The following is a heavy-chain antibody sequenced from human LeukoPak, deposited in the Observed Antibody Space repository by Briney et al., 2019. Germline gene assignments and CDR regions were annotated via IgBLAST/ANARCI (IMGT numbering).Heavy chain of an antibody. Sequence: GGSLRLSCAASGFTFNSFAMSWVRQAPGKGLEWVSGIDESGAGTFYADSVKGRFTISRDNSKNTLFLQMNSLRVEDTAVYYCANTHGYGDYWGQGTLVTVSS. V-gene: IGHV3-23*01. CDR2: IDESGAGT. CDR1: GFTFNSFA. CDR3: ANTHGYGDY. D-gene: IGHD5-12*01. J-gene: IGHJ4*02.